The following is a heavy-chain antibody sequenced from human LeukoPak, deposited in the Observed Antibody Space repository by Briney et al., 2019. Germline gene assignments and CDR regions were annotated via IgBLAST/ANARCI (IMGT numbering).Heavy chain of an antibody. V-gene: IGHV3-9*01. CDR2: ISWNSYSI. D-gene: IGHD6-13*01. Sequence: GGSLRLSCAASGFTFDDYAMHWVRQAPGKGLEWVSGISWNSYSIGYADSVKGRFTISRDNAKNSLYLQMNSLRAEDTAVYYCAKDSYSKGDFWGQGVLVTVSS. J-gene: IGHJ4*02. CDR1: GFTFDDYA. CDR3: AKDSYSKGDF.